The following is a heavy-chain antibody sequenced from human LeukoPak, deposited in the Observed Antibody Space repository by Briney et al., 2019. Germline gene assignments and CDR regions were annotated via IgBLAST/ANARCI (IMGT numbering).Heavy chain of an antibody. J-gene: IGHJ5*02. CDR1: GFTFSSYW. D-gene: IGHD2-2*03. CDR2: IKQDGSEK. Sequence: GGSLGLSCAASGFTFSSYWMSWVRQAPGKGLEWVANIKQDGSEKYYVDSVKGRFTISRDNAKNSLYLQMNSLGAEDTAVYYCARVGIGNWFDPWGQGTLVTVSS. CDR3: ARVGIGNWFDP. V-gene: IGHV3-7*01.